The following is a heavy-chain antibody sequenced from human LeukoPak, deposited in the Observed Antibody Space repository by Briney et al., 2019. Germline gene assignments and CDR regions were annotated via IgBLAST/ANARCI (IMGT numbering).Heavy chain of an antibody. CDR3: ACVMTTSLRSFDY. CDR2: INWNGGSP. CDR1: GFTFDDYG. D-gene: IGHD4-11*01. J-gene: IGHJ4*02. V-gene: IGHV3-20*04. Sequence: GGSLRLSCVASGFTFDDYGLTWVRQAPGQGLEWVSFINWNGGSPGYADSVRGRFTISRDNAKNSLYLQMNSLRAEDTALYYCACVMTTSLRSFDYWGQGTLVTVSS.